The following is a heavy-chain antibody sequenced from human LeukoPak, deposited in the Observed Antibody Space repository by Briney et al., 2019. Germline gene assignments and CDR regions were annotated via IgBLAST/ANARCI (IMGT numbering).Heavy chain of an antibody. CDR1: GYTFTGYY. J-gene: IGHJ3*02. CDR2: INPNSGGT. CDR3: GAIVRGAGVHDAFDI. Sequence: GASVKVSCKASGYTFTGYYMHWVRQAPGQGLEGMGWINPNSGGTNYAQKFQGRVTMTRDTSISTAYMELSRLRSDDKAVYYCGAIVRGAGVHDAFDIWGQGTMVTVSS. V-gene: IGHV1-2*02. D-gene: IGHD3-10*01.